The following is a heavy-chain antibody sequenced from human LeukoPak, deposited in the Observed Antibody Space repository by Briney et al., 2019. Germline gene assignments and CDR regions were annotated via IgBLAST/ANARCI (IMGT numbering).Heavy chain of an antibody. D-gene: IGHD6-6*01. CDR1: GFTFSTYA. CDR3: VKWRAAMAPRDYYYGMDV. Sequence: GGSLRLFCSASGFTFSTYAMHWVRQAPGKGLEYVSAISSDGGSTYYADSVKGTFTISRDNSKNTLYLQMSSLRPDDTAVYYCVKWRAAMAPRDYYYGMDVWGQGTTVTVSS. CDR2: ISSDGGST. J-gene: IGHJ6*02. V-gene: IGHV3-64D*09.